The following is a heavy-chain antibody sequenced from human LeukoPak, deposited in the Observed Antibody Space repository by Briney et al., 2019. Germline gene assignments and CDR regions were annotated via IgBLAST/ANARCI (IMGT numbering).Heavy chain of an antibody. CDR3: AGGGPIVATDY. Sequence: KPSETLSLTCAVYGGSFSVYYWSWIRQPPGKGLEWIGEINHSGSTNYNPSLKSRVTISVDTSKNQFSLKLSSVTAADTAVHYCAGGGPIVATDYWGQGTLVTVSS. V-gene: IGHV4-34*01. CDR1: GGSFSVYY. CDR2: INHSGST. J-gene: IGHJ4*02. D-gene: IGHD5-12*01.